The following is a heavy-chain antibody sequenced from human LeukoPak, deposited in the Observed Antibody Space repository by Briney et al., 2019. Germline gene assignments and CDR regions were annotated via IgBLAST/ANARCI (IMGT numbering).Heavy chain of an antibody. CDR2: IRYDGSDK. CDR1: GFTFSNSG. D-gene: IGHD1-1*01. V-gene: IGHV3-30*02. Sequence: GGSLRLSCAASGFTFSNSGMHWVRQAPGKGLEWVALIRYDGSDKYYADSVKGRFTISRDNSESTLFLQMSSLRTDDTSLYFCAKYAYNWNAPDGFDMWGQGTMVIVSS. CDR3: AKYAYNWNAPDGFDM. J-gene: IGHJ3*02.